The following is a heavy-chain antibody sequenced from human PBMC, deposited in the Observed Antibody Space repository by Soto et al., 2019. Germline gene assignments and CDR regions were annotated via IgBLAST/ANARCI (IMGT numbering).Heavy chain of an antibody. V-gene: IGHV4-4*02. Sequence: SETLSLTCAVSSGSISSSNWWSWVRQPPGKGLEWIGEIYHSGSTNYNPSLKSRVTISVDKSKNQFSLKLSSVTAADTAVYYCARAPEAAAGRQGYYYYMDVWGKGTTVTVSS. J-gene: IGHJ6*03. CDR1: SGSISSSNW. CDR3: ARAPEAAAGRQGYYYYMDV. CDR2: IYHSGST. D-gene: IGHD6-13*01.